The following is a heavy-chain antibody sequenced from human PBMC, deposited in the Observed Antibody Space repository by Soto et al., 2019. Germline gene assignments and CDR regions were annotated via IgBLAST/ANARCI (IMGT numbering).Heavy chain of an antibody. CDR3: ARDGLYYDILAGYHYFDY. Sequence: QVQLVQSGAEVKKPGASVKVSCKASGYTFTSYGISWVRQAPGQGLEWMGWISAYNGNTNYAQKLQGRVTMTTDTSTSTSYMELRSLRADDTAVYYCARDGLYYDILAGYHYFDYWGQGTLVTVSS. D-gene: IGHD3-9*01. V-gene: IGHV1-18*01. CDR1: GYTFTSYG. J-gene: IGHJ4*02. CDR2: ISAYNGNT.